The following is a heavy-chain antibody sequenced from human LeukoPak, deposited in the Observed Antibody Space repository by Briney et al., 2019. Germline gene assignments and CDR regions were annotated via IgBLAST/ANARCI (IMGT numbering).Heavy chain of an antibody. Sequence: ASVKVSCKASGYTFTGYYMHWVRQAAGPGLEGMGRIDPNSGGTNYTQKFQGRVTMSRDTSISPAYMELSRLTSDDTAVYYCARIDDSRQTMFDYWGQGTLVTVSS. D-gene: IGHD3-22*01. J-gene: IGHJ4*02. CDR2: IDPNSGGT. CDR3: ARIDDSRQTMFDY. V-gene: IGHV1-2*06. CDR1: GYTFTGYY.